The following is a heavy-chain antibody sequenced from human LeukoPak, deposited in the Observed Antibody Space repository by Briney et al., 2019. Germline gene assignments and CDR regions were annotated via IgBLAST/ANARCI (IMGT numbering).Heavy chain of an antibody. Sequence: ASVKVSCKASGYTFTGYYMHWVRQAPGQGLEWMGWINPNSGGTNYAQKFQGRVTMTSDTSISTAYMELSRLRSDDTAVYYCARGGCSSTSCYNNAFDIWGQGTMVTVSS. J-gene: IGHJ3*02. V-gene: IGHV1-2*02. CDR3: ARGGCSSTSCYNNAFDI. D-gene: IGHD2-2*02. CDR2: INPNSGGT. CDR1: GYTFTGYY.